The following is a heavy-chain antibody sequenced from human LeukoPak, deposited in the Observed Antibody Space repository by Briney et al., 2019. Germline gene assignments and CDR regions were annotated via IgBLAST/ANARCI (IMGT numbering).Heavy chain of an antibody. Sequence: PSETLSLTCTVPGDSISSYYWSWIRQPPGKGLEWIAYMHNGVHTNYNLSLKSRVTISGDTSKNQFSLKLTSVTAADTAVYFCAATIKRDYGDTVLNYWGKGTLVTVSS. V-gene: IGHV4-59*01. D-gene: IGHD4/OR15-4a*01. CDR2: MHNGVHT. J-gene: IGHJ4*02. CDR3: AATIKRDYGDTVLNY. CDR1: GDSISSYY.